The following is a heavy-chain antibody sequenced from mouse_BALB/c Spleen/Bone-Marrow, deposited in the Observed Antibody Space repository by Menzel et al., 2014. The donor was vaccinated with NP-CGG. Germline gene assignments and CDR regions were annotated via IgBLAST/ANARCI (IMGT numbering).Heavy chain of an antibody. Sequence: EGHLVGSGGSFVKPGGALKLSCAASGFTFSDYYMDWVRQTPEKKLEGGRNIRDGGSYTYYPDSVKGRLTISRDNAKNNPYLQMNSLKSEDTAMYYCANYYGSTWFAYWGQGALVTVSA. CDR3: ANYYGSTWFAY. V-gene: IGHV5-4*02. J-gene: IGHJ3*01. D-gene: IGHD1-1*01. CDR1: GFTFSDYY. CDR2: IRDGGSYT.